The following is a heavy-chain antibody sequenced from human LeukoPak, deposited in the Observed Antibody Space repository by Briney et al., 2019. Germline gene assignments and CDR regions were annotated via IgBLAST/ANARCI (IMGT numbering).Heavy chain of an antibody. D-gene: IGHD5-24*01. Sequence: GGSLRLSCAASGFIFSSYAMHWVRQAPGKGLEWVAFISYDGSNKHYAEPVQGRFTISRDNSKNTLYLQRNSLRPEDTAVYYCPRARFGYNRGPFDYWGQGILVTVSS. CDR2: ISYDGSNK. V-gene: IGHV3-30-3*01. CDR3: PRARFGYNRGPFDY. J-gene: IGHJ4*02. CDR1: GFIFSSYA.